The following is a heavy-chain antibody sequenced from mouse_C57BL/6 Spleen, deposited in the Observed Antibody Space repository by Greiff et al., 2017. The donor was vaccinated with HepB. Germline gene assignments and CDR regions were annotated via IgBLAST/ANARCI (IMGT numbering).Heavy chain of an antibody. V-gene: IGHV1-61*01. Sequence: QVQLKQPGAELVRPGSSVKLSCKASGYTFTSYWMDWVKQRPGQGLEWIGNIYPSDSETHYNQKFKDKATLTVDKSSSTAYMQLSSLTSEDSAVYYCARPRGDGDFDYWGQGTTLTVSS. CDR3: ARPRGDGDFDY. D-gene: IGHD1-1*01. CDR1: GYTFTSYW. CDR2: IYPSDSET. J-gene: IGHJ2*01.